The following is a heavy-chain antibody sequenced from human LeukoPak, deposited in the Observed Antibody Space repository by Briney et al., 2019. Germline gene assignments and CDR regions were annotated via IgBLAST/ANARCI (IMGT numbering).Heavy chain of an antibody. V-gene: IGHV3-23*01. D-gene: IGHD4-23*01. CDR3: AKEGTTVVTPIDY. Sequence: GGSQRLSCAASGFTFSSYAMSWVRQAPGKGLEGVSAISGSGGSTYYADSVKGRFTISRDNSKNTLYLQMNSLRAEGTAVYYCAKEGTTVVTPIDYWGQGTLVTVSS. J-gene: IGHJ4*02. CDR1: GFTFSSYA. CDR2: ISGSGGST.